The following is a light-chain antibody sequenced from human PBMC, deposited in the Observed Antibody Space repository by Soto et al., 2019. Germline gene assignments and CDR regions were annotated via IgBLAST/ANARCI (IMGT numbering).Light chain of an antibody. CDR2: EVS. CDR3: SSYAGSKTL. J-gene: IGLJ2*01. V-gene: IGLV2-8*01. Sequence: QSALTQPPSASGSPGQSVTISCTGTSSDDGGYNYVSWYQQHPGKAPKLMIYEVSKRPSGVPDRFSGSKSGNTASLTVSGLQAEDEADYYCSSYAGSKTLFGGGTKVTVL. CDR1: SSDDGGYNY.